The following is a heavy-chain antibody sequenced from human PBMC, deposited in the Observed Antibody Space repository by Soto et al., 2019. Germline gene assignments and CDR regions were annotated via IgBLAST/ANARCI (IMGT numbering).Heavy chain of an antibody. Sequence: PGGSLRLSCAASGFTFSSYGMHWVRQAPGKGLEWVAVISYDGSNKYYADSVKGRFTISRDNSKNTLYLQMNSLRAEDTAVYYCAKGDYYDSSGYYYFDYWGQGTLVTVSS. V-gene: IGHV3-30*18. D-gene: IGHD3-22*01. J-gene: IGHJ4*02. CDR1: GFTFSSYG. CDR2: ISYDGSNK. CDR3: AKGDYYDSSGYYYFDY.